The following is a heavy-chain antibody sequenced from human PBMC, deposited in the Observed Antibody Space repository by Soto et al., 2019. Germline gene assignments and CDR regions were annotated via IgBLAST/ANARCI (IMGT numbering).Heavy chain of an antibody. Sequence: GGSLRLSCAGSGFTFSNAWMNWVRQAPGKGLEWVGRIKSKVDGGTTDYAAPVTGRFTISRDDSKNTVYLQMNSLRSEDTAVYYCARGPGDLGYFDYWGQGALVTVSS. CDR1: GFTFSNAW. J-gene: IGHJ4*02. CDR3: ARGPGDLGYFDY. CDR2: IKSKVDGGTT. D-gene: IGHD3-10*01. V-gene: IGHV3-15*01.